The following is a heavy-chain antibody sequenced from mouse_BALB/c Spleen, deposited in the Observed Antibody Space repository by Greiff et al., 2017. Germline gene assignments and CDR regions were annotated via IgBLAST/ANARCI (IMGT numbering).Heavy chain of an antibody. CDR1: GYTFTSYW. Sequence: VQLQQPGAELVRPGASVKLSCKASGYTFTSYWINWVKQRPGQGLEWIGNIYPSDSYTNYNQKFKDKATLTVDKSSITAYMQLSSPTSEDSAVYYCTREGDYAMDYWGQGTSVTVSS. CDR2: IYPSDSYT. CDR3: TREGDYAMDY. J-gene: IGHJ4*01. V-gene: IGHV1-69*02.